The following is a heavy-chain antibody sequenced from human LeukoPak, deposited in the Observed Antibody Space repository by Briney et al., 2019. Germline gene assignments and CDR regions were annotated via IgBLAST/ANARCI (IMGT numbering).Heavy chain of an antibody. CDR3: ARDGQLGDGTGYFDY. D-gene: IGHD6-6*01. Sequence: PSETLSLTCTVSGGSISSYYWSWIRQPPGKGLEWIGYIYYSGSTNYNPSLKSRVTISVDTSKNQFSLKLSSVTAADTAVYYCARDGQLGDGTGYFDYWGQGTLVTVSS. CDR1: GGSISSYY. J-gene: IGHJ4*02. CDR2: IYYSGST. V-gene: IGHV4-59*01.